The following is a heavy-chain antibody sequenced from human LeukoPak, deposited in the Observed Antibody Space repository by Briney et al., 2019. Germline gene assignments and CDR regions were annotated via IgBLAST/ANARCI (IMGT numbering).Heavy chain of an antibody. Sequence: PSETLSLACTVSGAFTSTYYRSWVRQPPTGGLEWIGYVFYSGSSNYNPNFSSRVTMSVDTSKSQFSLKLTSVTAADTAVHYCARIDPLGFFDQWGQGTLVTVSS. CDR2: VFYSGSS. D-gene: IGHD6-25*01. J-gene: IGHJ4*02. CDR3: ARIDPLGFFDQ. V-gene: IGHV4-59*13. CDR1: GAFTSTYY.